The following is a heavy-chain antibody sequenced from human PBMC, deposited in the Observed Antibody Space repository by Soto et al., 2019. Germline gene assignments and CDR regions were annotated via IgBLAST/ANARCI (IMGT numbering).Heavy chain of an antibody. D-gene: IGHD1-26*01. CDR1: GFTFSNYA. CDR2: ISYDGNNK. V-gene: IGHV3-30-3*01. CDR3: ARLSGSPDY. Sequence: QVQLVESGGGVVQPGRSLRLSCAASGFTFSNYAMHWVRQAPGKGLEWVALISYDGNNKYYADSVKGRFTISRDNSKNTLYLQMNSLGAEDTAVYYCARLSGSPDYWGQGTLVAVSS. J-gene: IGHJ4*02.